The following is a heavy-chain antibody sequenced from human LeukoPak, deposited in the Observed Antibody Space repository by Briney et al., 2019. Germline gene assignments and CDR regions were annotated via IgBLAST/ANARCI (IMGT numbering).Heavy chain of an antibody. J-gene: IGHJ3*02. CDR2: IKQDGSEK. CDR3: ARDLDTYVVVIAYDAFDI. D-gene: IGHD2-21*01. V-gene: IGHV3-7*01. Sequence: GGSLRLSCAASGFTFSSYWMSWVRQAPGKGLEWVANIKQDGSEKHYVDSVKGRFTISRDNAKNSLYLQMNSLRTEDTAVYYCARDLDTYVVVIAYDAFDIWGQGTRVTVSS. CDR1: GFTFSSYW.